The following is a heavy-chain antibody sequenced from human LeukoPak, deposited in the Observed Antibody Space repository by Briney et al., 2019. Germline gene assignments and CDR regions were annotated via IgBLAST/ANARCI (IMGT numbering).Heavy chain of an antibody. J-gene: IGHJ6*02. CDR3: ARGPGSGSSSWWGVAGSWGYYYYGMDV. CDR2: ISYDGSNK. Sequence: GGSLRLSCAASGFTFSSYAMHWVRQAPGKGLEWVAVISYDGSNKYYADSVKGRFTISRDNSKNTLYLQMNSLRAEDTAVYYCARGPGSGSSSWWGVAGSWGYYYYGMDVWGQGTTVTVSS. CDR1: GFTFSSYA. D-gene: IGHD6-13*01. V-gene: IGHV3-30-3*01.